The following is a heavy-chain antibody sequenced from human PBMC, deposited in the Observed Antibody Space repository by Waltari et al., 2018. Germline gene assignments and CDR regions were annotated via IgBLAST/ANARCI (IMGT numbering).Heavy chain of an antibody. CDR1: GFSFTPAW. V-gene: IGHV3-15*01. J-gene: IGHJ4*01. D-gene: IGHD7-27*01. CDR3: TTLDAPWGG. Sequence: EVQMVESGGGSMKPGDSLRLSCLDSGFSFTPAWLPWVRQAPGKGLEWVGRITSKSDGATTDYAAPVKGRFSISREDSQNMVFLQMNSLRTEDTAVYFCTTLDAPWGGWGHGTLVTVSS. CDR2: ITSKSDGATT.